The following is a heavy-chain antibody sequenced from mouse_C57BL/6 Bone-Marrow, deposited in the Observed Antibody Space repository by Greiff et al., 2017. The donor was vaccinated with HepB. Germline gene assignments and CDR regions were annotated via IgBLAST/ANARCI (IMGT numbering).Heavy chain of an antibody. J-gene: IGHJ4*01. V-gene: IGHV5-17*01. CDR3: ARSYYYGSSPYYAMDY. CDR1: GFTFSDYG. Sequence: EVQGVESGGGLVKPGGSLKLSCAASGFTFSDYGMHWVRQAPEKGLEWVAYISSGSSTIYYADTVKGRFTISRDNAKNTLFLQMTSLRSEDTAMYYCARSYYYGSSPYYAMDYWGQGTSVTVSS. CDR2: ISSGSSTI. D-gene: IGHD1-1*01.